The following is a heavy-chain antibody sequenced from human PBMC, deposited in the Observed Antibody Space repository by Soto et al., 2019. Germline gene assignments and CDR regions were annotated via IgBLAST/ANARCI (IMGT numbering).Heavy chain of an antibody. CDR2: INHSGST. CDR1: GGSFSGYY. J-gene: IGHJ6*02. D-gene: IGHD5-12*01. Sequence: SETLSLTCAVYGGSFSGYYWSWIRQPPGKGLEWIGEINHSGSTNYNPSVKSRVTISVDTSKNQFSLKLSSVTAADTAVYYCARVSRGWLEYYYYGMDVWGQGTTVTVSS. CDR3: ARVSRGWLEYYYYGMDV. V-gene: IGHV4-34*01.